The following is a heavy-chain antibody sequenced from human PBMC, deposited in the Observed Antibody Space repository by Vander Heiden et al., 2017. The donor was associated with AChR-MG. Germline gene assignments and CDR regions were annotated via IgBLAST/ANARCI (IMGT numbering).Heavy chain of an antibody. CDR3: ARVKRWGGAKAHFDY. Sequence: QVQLQQWGAGPLKPSETLSPTRAVHGGSSSGYYWSWIRQPPGKGLEWIGEINHSGSTNYNPSLKSRVTISVDTSKNQFSLKLSSVTAADTAVYYCARVKRWGGAKAHFDYWGQGTLVTVSS. CDR1: GGSSSGYY. CDR2: INHSGST. D-gene: IGHD1-26*01. J-gene: IGHJ4*02. V-gene: IGHV4-34*01.